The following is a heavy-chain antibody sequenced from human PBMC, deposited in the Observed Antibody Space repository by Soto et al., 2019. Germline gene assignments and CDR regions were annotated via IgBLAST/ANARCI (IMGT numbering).Heavy chain of an antibody. Sequence: QVQLVQSGAEVKKPGSSVKVSCKASGGTFSSYAISWVRQAPGQGLEWMGGIIPIFATANYAQKFQGRVMITVDESTSTAYMELISLRSEDTAVYYCARSVSFRYQLLKRGMDVWGQGTTVTVSS. J-gene: IGHJ6*02. CDR2: IIPIFATA. CDR3: ARSVSFRYQLLKRGMDV. CDR1: GGTFSSYA. V-gene: IGHV1-69*01. D-gene: IGHD2-2*01.